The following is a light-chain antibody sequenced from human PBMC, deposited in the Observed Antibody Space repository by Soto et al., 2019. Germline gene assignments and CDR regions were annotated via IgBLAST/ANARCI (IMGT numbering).Light chain of an antibody. CDR1: QGISSY. CDR2: AAS. J-gene: IGKJ1*01. Sequence: IQLTQSPSSLSASVGDRVTITCRASQGISSYLAWYQQKPGKAPKLLIYAASTLQSGVPSRFSGSGSGTDFTLTISSLQPEAFATYYCQHGKTFGQGTKV. V-gene: IGKV1-9*01. CDR3: QHGKT.